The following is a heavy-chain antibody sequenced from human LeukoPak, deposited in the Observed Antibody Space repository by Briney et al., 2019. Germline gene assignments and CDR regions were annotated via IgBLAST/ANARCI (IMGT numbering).Heavy chain of an antibody. CDR2: MKQDGSEK. CDR3: ARDADGSGRWGAMWFDP. J-gene: IGHJ5*02. Sequence: GGSLRLSCAASGFTFSSYWMSWVRQAPGKGLEWEANMKQDGSEKYYVDSVKGRFTISRDNAKNSLYLQMNSLRAEDTAVYYCARDADGSGRWGAMWFDPWGQGTLVTVSS. D-gene: IGHD3-10*01. V-gene: IGHV3-7*01. CDR1: GFTFSSYW.